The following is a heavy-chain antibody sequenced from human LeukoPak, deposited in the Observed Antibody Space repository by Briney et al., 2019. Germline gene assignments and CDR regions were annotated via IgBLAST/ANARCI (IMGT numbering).Heavy chain of an antibody. V-gene: IGHV1-46*01. J-gene: IGHJ4*02. CDR3: AREQGSSGWVPDY. Sequence: ASVKVCCKASGYTFTSYYMHWVRLAPGQGLGWMGIINPSGGSPSYAQKFQGRVTMTRDTSTSTVYMELSSLRSEDTAVYYCAREQGSSGWVPDYWGQGTLVTVSS. D-gene: IGHD6-19*01. CDR2: INPSGGSP. CDR1: GYTFTSYY.